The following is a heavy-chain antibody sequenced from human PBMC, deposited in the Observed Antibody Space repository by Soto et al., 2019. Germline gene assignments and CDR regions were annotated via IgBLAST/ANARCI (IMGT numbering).Heavy chain of an antibody. J-gene: IGHJ4*02. CDR2: IYYSGST. CDR3: ARLDDILTGYFDY. Sequence: SETLSLTCTVSGGSISSYYWSWIRQPPGKGLEWIGYIYYSGSTNYNPSLKSRVTISVDTSKNQFSLKLSSVTAADTAVYYCARLDDILTGYFDYWGQGTLVTVS. D-gene: IGHD3-9*01. CDR1: GGSISSYY. V-gene: IGHV4-59*01.